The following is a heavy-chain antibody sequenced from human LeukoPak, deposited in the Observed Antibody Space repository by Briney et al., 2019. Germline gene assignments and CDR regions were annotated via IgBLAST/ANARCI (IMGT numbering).Heavy chain of an antibody. CDR2: IIPILGIA. CDR3: TRDTMAGYGSGSYSSRVIDY. D-gene: IGHD3-10*01. V-gene: IGHV1-69*04. Sequence: SVKVSCKASGGTFSSYAISWVRQAPGQGLEWMGRIIPILGIANYAQKFQGRVTITADKSTSTAYMELSSLRSEDTAVYYCTRDTMAGYGSGSYSSRVIDYWGQGTLVTVSS. CDR1: GGTFSSYA. J-gene: IGHJ4*02.